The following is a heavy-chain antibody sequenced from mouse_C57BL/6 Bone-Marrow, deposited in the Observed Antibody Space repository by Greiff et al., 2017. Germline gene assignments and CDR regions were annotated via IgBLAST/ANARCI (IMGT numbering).Heavy chain of an antibody. CDR1: GYTFTSYW. CDR2: IYPGSGST. D-gene: IGHD3-2*02. CDR3: ARWKTAQVAAWFAY. J-gene: IGHJ3*01. V-gene: IGHV1-55*01. Sequence: QVQLQQPGAELVKPGASVKMSCKASGYTFTSYWITWVKQRPGQGLEWIGDIYPGSGSTNYNEKFKSKATLTVDTSSSTAYMQLSSLTSEDSAGYYCARWKTAQVAAWFAYWGQGTLVTVSA.